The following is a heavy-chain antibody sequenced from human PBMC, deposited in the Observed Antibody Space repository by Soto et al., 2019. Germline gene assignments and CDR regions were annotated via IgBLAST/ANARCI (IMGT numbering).Heavy chain of an antibody. J-gene: IGHJ5*02. CDR2: INSDGDT. CDR3: VRDEEWLVGNL. V-gene: IGHV3-74*01. D-gene: IGHD6-19*01. CDR1: GFTFSTYW. Sequence: PGGSLRLSCAASGFTFSTYWMHWVRQTPGKGLVWVSRINSDGDTNYADSVKGRFTISRDNAKDALYLQMNDLRAEDTAVYYCVRDEEWLVGNLWGQGTLVTVSS.